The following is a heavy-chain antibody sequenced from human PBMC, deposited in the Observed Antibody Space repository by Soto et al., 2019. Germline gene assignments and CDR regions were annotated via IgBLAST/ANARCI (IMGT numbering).Heavy chain of an antibody. CDR3: ARCIVGTTYYCIDF. J-gene: IGHJ6*02. CDR2: ISAYNGNT. Sequence: ASVKVSCKASGSTFTSYGISWVRQAPGQGLEWMGWISAYNGNTNYAQKLQGRVTMTTDTSTSTAYMELRSLRSVDTAVYYCARCIVGTTYYCIDFWGQGTTVTVSS. CDR1: GSTFTSYG. V-gene: IGHV1-18*04. D-gene: IGHD1-26*01.